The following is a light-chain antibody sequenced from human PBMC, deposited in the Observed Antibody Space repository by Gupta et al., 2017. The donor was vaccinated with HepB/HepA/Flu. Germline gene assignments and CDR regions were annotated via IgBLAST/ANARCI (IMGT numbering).Light chain of an antibody. CDR1: SPNIGSNT. Sequence: SVLTQPPSASGTPGQWVSIASSGSSPNIGSNTVTWYQHLPAVAPKPLIFNNNQRSPWVPDGCSASSSGASASLTISGLQSDDDADYYCSACDDSRNGHAVFGGGTMLTVL. J-gene: IGLJ2*01. CDR3: SACDDSRNGHAV. CDR2: NNN. V-gene: IGLV1-44*01.